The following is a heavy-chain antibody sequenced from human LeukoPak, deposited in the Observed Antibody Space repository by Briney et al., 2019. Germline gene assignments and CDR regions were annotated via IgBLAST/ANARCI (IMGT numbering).Heavy chain of an antibody. CDR1: GYTFTGYY. Sequence: GASVKVSCKASGYTFTGYYMHWVRQAPGQGLEWMGWINPNSGGTNYAQKFQGRVTMTRDTSISTAYMEPSRLRSDDMAVYYCARAVVVVPAAIYYDSSGYLFDYWGQGTLVTVSS. CDR2: INPNSGGT. CDR3: ARAVVVVPAAIYYDSSGYLFDY. D-gene: IGHD2-2*02. J-gene: IGHJ4*02. V-gene: IGHV1-2*02.